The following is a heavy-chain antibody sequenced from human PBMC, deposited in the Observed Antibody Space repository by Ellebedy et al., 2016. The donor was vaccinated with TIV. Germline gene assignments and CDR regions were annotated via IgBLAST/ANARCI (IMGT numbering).Heavy chain of an antibody. CDR2: INAGNGNT. J-gene: IGHJ6*02. CDR1: GYTFTSYA. CDR3: ARATVTRYYSYDYGMDV. Sequence: AASVKVSCKASGYTFTSYAMHWVRQAPGQGLEWMGWINAGNGNTKYSQNFQGRVTITRDTSASTAYMELSSLRSEDTAVYYCARATVTRYYSYDYGMDVWGQGTTVTVSS. D-gene: IGHD4-17*01. V-gene: IGHV1-3*01.